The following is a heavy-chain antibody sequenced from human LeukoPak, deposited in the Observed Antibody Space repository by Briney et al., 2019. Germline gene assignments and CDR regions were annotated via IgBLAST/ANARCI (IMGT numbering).Heavy chain of an antibody. CDR2: INTDGTIT. J-gene: IGHJ4*02. D-gene: IGHD5-18*01. Sequence: GGSLRLSCAASGFTFSSYWMHRVRQAPGEGLVWVSRINTDGTITTYADSVKGRFTISRDNPKNTLYLQMNSLRAEDTAVYYCARDPWGYRAGVMDLWGQGTLLTVSS. V-gene: IGHV3-74*01. CDR1: GFTFSSYW. CDR3: ARDPWGYRAGVMDL.